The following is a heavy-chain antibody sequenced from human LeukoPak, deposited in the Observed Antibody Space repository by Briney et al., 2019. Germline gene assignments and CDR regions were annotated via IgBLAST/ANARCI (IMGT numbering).Heavy chain of an antibody. Sequence: ASVTVSCKASGYTFTSYDINWVRQATGQGLEWMGWMNPNSGNTGYAQKFQGRVTMTRNTSISTAYMELSSLRSEDTAVYYCARDTGYCSSTNCYRDDYWGQGTLVTVSS. CDR3: ARDTGYCSSTNCYRDDY. V-gene: IGHV1-8*01. J-gene: IGHJ4*02. CDR2: MNPNSGNT. CDR1: GYTFTSYD. D-gene: IGHD2-2*02.